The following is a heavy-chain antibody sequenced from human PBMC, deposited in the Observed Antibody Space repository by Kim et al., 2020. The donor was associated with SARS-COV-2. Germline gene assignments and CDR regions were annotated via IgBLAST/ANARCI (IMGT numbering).Heavy chain of an antibody. CDR2: IKQDGSEK. Sequence: GGSLRLSCAASGFTFSSYWMSWVRQAPGKGLEWVANIKQDGSEKYYVDSVKGRFTISRDNAKNSLYLQMNSLRAEDTAVYYCARIRFLEWSLHYYYGMDVWGQGTTVTVSS. D-gene: IGHD3-3*01. CDR3: ARIRFLEWSLHYYYGMDV. CDR1: GFTFSSYW. J-gene: IGHJ6*02. V-gene: IGHV3-7*01.